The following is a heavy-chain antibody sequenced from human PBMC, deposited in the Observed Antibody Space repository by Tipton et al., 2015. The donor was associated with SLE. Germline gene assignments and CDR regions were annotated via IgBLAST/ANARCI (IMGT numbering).Heavy chain of an antibody. D-gene: IGHD3-22*01. Sequence: TLSLTCTVSGGSVSSNPHYWSWIRQPPGKGLEWIGYIYYSGSTNYNPSLKSRVTISVDTSKNQFSLKLSSVTAADTAVYYCASDGDDSSGAFDIWGQGTMVTVSS. CDR1: GGSVSSNPHY. CDR2: IYYSGST. V-gene: IGHV4-61*01. CDR3: ASDGDDSSGAFDI. J-gene: IGHJ3*02.